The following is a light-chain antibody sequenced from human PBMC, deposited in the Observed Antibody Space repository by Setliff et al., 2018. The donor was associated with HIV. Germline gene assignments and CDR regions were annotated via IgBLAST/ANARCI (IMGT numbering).Light chain of an antibody. J-gene: IGLJ2*01. CDR3: TSYTTSSTLV. Sequence: QSVLTQPASVSGSPGQSITISCTGSRSDIGAYNYVSWYQHHPGKAPKLMISEVNKRPSGISTRFSGSKTGNTASLTISGLQAEDESDYYCTSYTTSSTLVFGGGTKVTVL. V-gene: IGLV2-14*01. CDR2: EVN. CDR1: RSDIGAYNY.